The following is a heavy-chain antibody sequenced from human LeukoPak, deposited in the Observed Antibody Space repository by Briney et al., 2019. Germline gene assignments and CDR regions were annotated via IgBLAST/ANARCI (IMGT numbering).Heavy chain of an antibody. J-gene: IGHJ4*02. CDR3: ARGGYDSSGYYYFNGFDY. V-gene: IGHV3-53*01. Sequence: GGSLRLSCAASGFTVSSNYMSWVRQAPGKGLEWVSVIYSGGSTYYADSVKGRFTISRDNSKNTLYLQMNSLRAEDTAVYYCARGGYDSSGYYYFNGFDYWGQGTLVTVSS. CDR2: IYSGGST. CDR1: GFTVSSNY. D-gene: IGHD3-22*01.